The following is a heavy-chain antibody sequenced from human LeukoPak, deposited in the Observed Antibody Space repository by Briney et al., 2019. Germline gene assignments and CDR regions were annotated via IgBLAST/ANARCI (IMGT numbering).Heavy chain of an antibody. CDR3: VISFGELDPYFDY. Sequence: GASVKVSCKASGYTFTSYDINWVRQATGQGLEWMGWMNPNSGNTGYAQKFQGRVTMTRNTSISTAYMELSSLRSEDTAVYYCVISFGELDPYFDYWGQGTLVTVSS. V-gene: IGHV1-8*01. J-gene: IGHJ4*02. CDR2: MNPNSGNT. D-gene: IGHD3-10*01. CDR1: GYTFTSYD.